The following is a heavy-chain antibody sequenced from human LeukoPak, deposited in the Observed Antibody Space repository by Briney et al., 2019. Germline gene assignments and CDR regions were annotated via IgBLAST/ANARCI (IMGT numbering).Heavy chain of an antibody. Sequence: ASVKVSFKASGYTFTSYGISWVRQAPGQGLEWMGWISAYNGNTNYAQKLQGRVTMTTDTSTSTAYMELRSLRSDDTAVYHCARDRRIANWFDPWGQGTLVTVSS. J-gene: IGHJ5*02. CDR3: ARDRRIANWFDP. V-gene: IGHV1-18*01. CDR1: GYTFTSYG. D-gene: IGHD6-13*01. CDR2: ISAYNGNT.